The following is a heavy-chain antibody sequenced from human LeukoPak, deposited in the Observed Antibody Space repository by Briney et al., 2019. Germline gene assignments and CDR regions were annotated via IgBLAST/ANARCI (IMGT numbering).Heavy chain of an antibody. CDR3: TRRGDAYKFDH. D-gene: IGHD5-24*01. J-gene: IGHJ4*01. Sequence: GESPKTSCRGSGYSFINDWIAWVRQRPGKGLEWVGILHPGYSDRRYSASFEGQVTMSADRSIWTAYLQWSSLKASDTAMYYCTRRGDAYKFDHWG. CDR1: GYSFINDW. V-gene: IGHV5-51*01. CDR2: LHPGYSDR.